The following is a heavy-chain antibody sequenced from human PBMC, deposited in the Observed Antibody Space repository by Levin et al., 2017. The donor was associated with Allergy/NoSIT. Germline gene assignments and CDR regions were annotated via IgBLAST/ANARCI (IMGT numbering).Heavy chain of an antibody. CDR2: ISERGGTI. D-gene: IGHD3-16*01. Sequence: GESLKISCVGSGFNFKTYAMSWVRQAAGKGLECVSVISERGGTIYYAESVKGRFTISRDNSKNTVYLQMNSLRVEDTAIYFCTRGGSRTWGQGTLVTLSS. V-gene: IGHV3-23*01. CDR1: GFNFKTYA. J-gene: IGHJ1*01. CDR3: TRGGSRT.